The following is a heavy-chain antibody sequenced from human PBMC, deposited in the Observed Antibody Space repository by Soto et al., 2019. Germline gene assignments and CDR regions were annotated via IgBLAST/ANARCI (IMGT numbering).Heavy chain of an antibody. V-gene: IGHV3-21*01. CDR2: ISSSSSYI. Sequence: GGSLRLSCAASGFTFSSYSMNWVRQAPGKWLEWVSSISSSSSYIYYADSVKGRFTISRDNAKNSLYLQMNSLRAEDTAVYYCARDGYCSSTSCYWNYYYYMDVWGKGTTVTVSS. D-gene: IGHD2-2*03. CDR1: GFTFSSYS. CDR3: ARDGYCSSTSCYWNYYYYMDV. J-gene: IGHJ6*03.